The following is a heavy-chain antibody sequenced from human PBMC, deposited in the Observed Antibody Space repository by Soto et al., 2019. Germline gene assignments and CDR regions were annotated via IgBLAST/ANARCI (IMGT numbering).Heavy chain of an antibody. CDR3: AKGAAVPGTYFQH. Sequence: QVQLVESGGGVVQPGRSLRLSCAASGFTFSSYGMHWVRQAPGKGLEWVAVISYDGSNEYYGDSVKGRFTISRDNSKNTLYLQMNSLRAEDTAMYYCAKGAAVPGTYFQHWGQGTLVTVSS. J-gene: IGHJ1*01. V-gene: IGHV3-30*18. CDR2: ISYDGSNE. CDR1: GFTFSSYG. D-gene: IGHD6-19*01.